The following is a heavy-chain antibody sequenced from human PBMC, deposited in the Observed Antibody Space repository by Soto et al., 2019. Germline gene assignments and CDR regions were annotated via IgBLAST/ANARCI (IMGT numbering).Heavy chain of an antibody. CDR1: GFVFSYFQ. V-gene: IGHV3-21*01. CDR2: ITGTSAFT. Sequence: GGSRRRSCAASGFVFSYFQFNWGGQAPGGGLEWLSSITGTSAFTEYAESIEGRFTISRDNPNKLLFLHMDNLRPEDTAVYYCARDNLAFQGAFDLWGQGTLVTVSS. D-gene: IGHD3-16*01. CDR3: ARDNLAFQGAFDL. J-gene: IGHJ4*02.